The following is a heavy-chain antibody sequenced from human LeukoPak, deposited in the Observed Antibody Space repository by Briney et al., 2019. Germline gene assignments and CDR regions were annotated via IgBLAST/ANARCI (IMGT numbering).Heavy chain of an antibody. D-gene: IGHD6-19*01. CDR1: GFTFSSYS. J-gene: IGHJ4*02. V-gene: IGHV3-21*04. CDR2: ISSSSSYI. Sequence: GGSLRLSCAASGFTFSSYSMNWVRQAPGKGLEGVSSISSSSSYIYYADSVKGRFTISRDNAKNSLYLQMNSLRAEDTAVYYCAKKQWLARGYFDYWGQGTLVTVSS. CDR3: AKKQWLARGYFDY.